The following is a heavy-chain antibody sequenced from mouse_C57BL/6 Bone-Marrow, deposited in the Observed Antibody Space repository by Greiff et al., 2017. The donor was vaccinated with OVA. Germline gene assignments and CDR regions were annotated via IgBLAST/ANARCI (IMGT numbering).Heavy chain of an antibody. Sequence: VKLMESGAELAKPGASVRLSCKASGYTFTTYWMHWVKQRPGQGLDWIGYINPGSGYTKYNQKFKDKATLTADKSSSTAYMQLSSRTYEDSAVYFCARDYGSYGFSYWGQGTLVTVSA. CDR3: ARDYGSYGFSY. CDR2: INPGSGYT. CDR1: GYTFTTYW. D-gene: IGHD1-1*01. J-gene: IGHJ3*01. V-gene: IGHV1-7*01.